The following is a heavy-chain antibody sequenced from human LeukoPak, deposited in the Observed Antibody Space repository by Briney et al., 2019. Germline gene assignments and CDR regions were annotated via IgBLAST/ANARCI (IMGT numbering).Heavy chain of an antibody. CDR1: GGSFSGDY. J-gene: IGHJ6*02. CDR3: ARGQNYGSGSYRNYYYYYYGMDV. Sequence: SETLSLTCAVYGGSFSGDYWSWIRQPPGKGLEWIGEINDSGSTNYEPSLKSRVTISVDTSKNQFSLKLSSVTAADTAVYYCARGQNYGSGSYRNYYYYYYGMDVWGQGTTVTVSS. V-gene: IGHV4-34*01. D-gene: IGHD3-10*01. CDR2: INDSGST.